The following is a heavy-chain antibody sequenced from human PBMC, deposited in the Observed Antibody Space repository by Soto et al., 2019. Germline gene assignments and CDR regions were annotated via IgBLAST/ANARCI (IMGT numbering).Heavy chain of an antibody. CDR2: INPNSGGT. V-gene: IGHV1-2*04. Sequence: GASVKVSCKASGYTFTGYYMRWVRQAPGQGLEWMGWINPNSGGTNYAQKFQGWVTMTRDTSISTAYMEMSRLRSDDTAVYYCARAGWRGSSYGMDVWGQGTTVTVSS. J-gene: IGHJ6*02. CDR3: ARAGWRGSSYGMDV. CDR1: GYTFTGYY. D-gene: IGHD6-13*01.